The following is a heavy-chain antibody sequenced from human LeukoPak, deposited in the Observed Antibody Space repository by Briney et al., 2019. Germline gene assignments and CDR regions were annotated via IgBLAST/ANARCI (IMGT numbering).Heavy chain of an antibody. CDR2: IYYSGST. CDR3: ARADDYGDYYFDY. V-gene: IGHV4-30-4*08. Sequence: SETLSLTCTVSGGSLSSGSYYWSWIRQPPGKGLEWIGYIYYSGSTYYNPSLKSRVTISVDTSKNQFSLKLSSVTAADTAVYYCARADDYGDYYFDYWGQGTLVTVSS. CDR1: GGSLSSGSYY. J-gene: IGHJ4*02. D-gene: IGHD4-17*01.